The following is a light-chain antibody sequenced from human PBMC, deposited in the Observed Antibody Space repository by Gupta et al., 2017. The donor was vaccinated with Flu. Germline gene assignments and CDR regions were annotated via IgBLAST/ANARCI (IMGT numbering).Light chain of an antibody. CDR1: QSLSANF. CDR3: QRHGGSPKWT. CDR2: GAS. Sequence: EMVLTQSPGTLSFSPGERATLSCRASQSLSANFLAWYPQKPGQAPRLLIYGASSRATGIPDRFSGSGSGTDFTLTISRLEPEDFAVYYCQRHGGSPKWTFGQGTKVEIK. J-gene: IGKJ1*01. V-gene: IGKV3-20*01.